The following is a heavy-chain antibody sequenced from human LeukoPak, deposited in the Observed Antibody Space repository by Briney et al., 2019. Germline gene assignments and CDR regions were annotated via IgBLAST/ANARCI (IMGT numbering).Heavy chain of an antibody. CDR3: ARSGGSSSYTAFDY. CDR2: IYSSGNT. CDR1: GGSINNYY. V-gene: IGHV4-4*07. D-gene: IGHD3-3*01. J-gene: IGHJ4*02. Sequence: SETLSLTCTVPGGSINNYYWSWIRQPAGKGLEWIGRIYSSGNTNYNPSLKSRVTVSVDTSNNHFSLKLTSVTAADTAVYYCARSGGSSSYTAFDYWGQGTLVTVSS.